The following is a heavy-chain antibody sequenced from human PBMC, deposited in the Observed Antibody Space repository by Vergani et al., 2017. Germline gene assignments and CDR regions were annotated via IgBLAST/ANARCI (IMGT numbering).Heavy chain of an antibody. Sequence: EVQLVQSGAEVKKPGATVKISCKVSGYTFTDYYMHWVQQAPGKGLEWMGLVDPEDGETIYAEKFQGRVTITADTSTDTAYMELSSLRSEDTAVYYCATDLAAAAGTLYCGMDVWGQGTTVTVSS. CDR1: GYTFTDYY. CDR2: VDPEDGET. J-gene: IGHJ6*02. D-gene: IGHD6-13*01. V-gene: IGHV1-69-2*01. CDR3: ATDLAAAAGTLYCGMDV.